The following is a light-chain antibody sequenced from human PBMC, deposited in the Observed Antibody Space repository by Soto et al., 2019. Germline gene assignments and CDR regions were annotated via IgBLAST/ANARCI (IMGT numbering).Light chain of an antibody. CDR1: QSVSSK. Sequence: ETVMAQSPATLSVSPGETATLSCRASQSVSSKLAWYQQKPGQAPRLLIYGASTRATGIPARFSGSGSGTEFTLTISSLQSEDFAVYYCQQYNNWPPWTFGQGTKVDI. CDR2: GAS. J-gene: IGKJ1*01. V-gene: IGKV3-15*01. CDR3: QQYNNWPPWT.